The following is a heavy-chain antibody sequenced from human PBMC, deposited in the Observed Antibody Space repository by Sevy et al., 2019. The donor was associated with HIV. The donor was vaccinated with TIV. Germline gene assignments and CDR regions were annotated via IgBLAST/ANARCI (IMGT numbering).Heavy chain of an antibody. CDR2: KSYDGSNK. CDR1: GFTFSSYA. J-gene: IGHJ6*02. V-gene: IGHV3-30*04. Sequence: GGSLRLSCAASGFTFSSYAMHWVRQAPGKGLEWVAVKSYDGSNKYYADSVKGRFTISRDNSKNTLYLQMNSLRAEDTAVYYCARDLNYYYYGMDVWGQGTTVTVSS. CDR3: ARDLNYYYYGMDV.